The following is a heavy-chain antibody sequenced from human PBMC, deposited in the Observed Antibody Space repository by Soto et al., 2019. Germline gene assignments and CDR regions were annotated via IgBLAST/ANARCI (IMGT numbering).Heavy chain of an antibody. CDR2: ISYDGSNK. D-gene: IGHD3-10*01. V-gene: IGHV3-30*18. Sequence: QVQLVESGGGVVQPGRSLRLSCAASGFTFSSYGMHWVRQAPGKGLEWVAVISYDGSNKYYADSVKGRFTISRDNSKNTLSLTMDGLRAEDRGVYYCAKEGGYYGSGSYTVGENYYGMDVWGQGTTVTVSS. J-gene: IGHJ6*02. CDR1: GFTFSSYG. CDR3: AKEGGYYGSGSYTVGENYYGMDV.